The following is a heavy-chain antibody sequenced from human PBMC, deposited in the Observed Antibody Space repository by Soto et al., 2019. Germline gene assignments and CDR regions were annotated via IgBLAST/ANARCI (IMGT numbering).Heavy chain of an antibody. CDR3: ARDPPDFNSGFDS. D-gene: IGHD1-26*01. V-gene: IGHV6-1*01. J-gene: IGHJ4*02. Sequence: PSQTLSLTCAICGDSVSNNGATWNWIRQSPSRGLEWLGRAYYRSRWQYDYATSVRSRITTNPDTSKNQFSLQLSSVTPEDTAVYYCARDPPDFNSGFDSWGQGSLVTVSS. CDR2: AYYRSRWQY. CDR1: GDSVSNNGAT.